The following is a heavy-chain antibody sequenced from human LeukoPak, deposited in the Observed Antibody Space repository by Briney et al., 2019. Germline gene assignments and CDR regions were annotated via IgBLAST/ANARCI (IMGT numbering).Heavy chain of an antibody. CDR3: ARGGYSYGFSSNWFDP. Sequence: ASVKVSCKASGYTFTGYYMHWVRQAPGQGLEWMGWINPNSGGTNYAQKFQGRVTMTRDTSISTAYMELSRLRSDDTAVYCCARGGYSYGFSSNWFDPWGRGTLVTVSS. V-gene: IGHV1-2*02. CDR2: INPNSGGT. J-gene: IGHJ5*02. D-gene: IGHD5-18*01. CDR1: GYTFTGYY.